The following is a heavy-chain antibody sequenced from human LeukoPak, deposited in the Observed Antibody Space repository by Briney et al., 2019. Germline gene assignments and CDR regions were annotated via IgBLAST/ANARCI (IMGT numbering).Heavy chain of an antibody. CDR2: ISGSGGST. CDR3: AKAGIFYYYYMDV. CDR1: GFTFSSYA. D-gene: IGHD2-15*01. J-gene: IGHJ6*03. Sequence: GGSLRLSCAASGFTFSSYALSWVRQAPGKGLEWVSAISGSGGSTYYADSVKGRFTISRDNSKNTLYLQMNSLRAEDTAVYYCAKAGIFYYYYMDVWGKGTTVTVSS. V-gene: IGHV3-23*01.